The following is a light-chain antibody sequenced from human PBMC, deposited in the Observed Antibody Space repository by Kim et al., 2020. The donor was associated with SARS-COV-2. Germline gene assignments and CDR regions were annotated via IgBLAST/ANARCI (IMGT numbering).Light chain of an antibody. Sequence: VSPGQTASIPCSGDKLGDKYACWYQQEPGQSPVLVIYQDSKRPSGIPERFSGSNSGNTATLTISGTQAMDEADYYCQAWDSSIHVVFGGGTQLTVL. V-gene: IGLV3-1*01. CDR1: KLGDKY. CDR2: QDS. CDR3: QAWDSSIHVV. J-gene: IGLJ2*01.